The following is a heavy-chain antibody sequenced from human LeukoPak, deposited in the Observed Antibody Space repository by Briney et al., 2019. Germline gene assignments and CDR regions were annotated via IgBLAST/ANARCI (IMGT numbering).Heavy chain of an antibody. V-gene: IGHV3-21*01. CDR1: GFTFSSYS. CDR3: ARVAYGGNYLDY. Sequence: GGSLRLSCAASGFTFSSYSMNWVRQAPGKGLEWVSSISSSSSYIYYADSVKGRFTISRDNAKNSLYLQMNSLRAEDTAVYYCARVAYGGNYLDYWGQGTLVTVSS. D-gene: IGHD4-23*01. J-gene: IGHJ4*02. CDR2: ISSSSSYI.